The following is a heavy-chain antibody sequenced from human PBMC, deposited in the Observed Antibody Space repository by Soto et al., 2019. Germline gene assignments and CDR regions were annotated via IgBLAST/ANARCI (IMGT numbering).Heavy chain of an antibody. CDR2: IYWDDDK. D-gene: IGHD3-10*01. V-gene: IGHV2-5*02. CDR1: GFSLSTSGVG. J-gene: IGHJ4*02. CDR3: ARREGFGEFEY. Sequence: QITLKESGPTLVKPTQTLTLTCTFSGFSLSTSGVGVGWIRQPPGKALEWLALIYWDDDKGYSPSLKSRLTXTXXTTKNQVVLTMTNMDPVDTATHYCARREGFGEFEYWGQGTLVTVSS.